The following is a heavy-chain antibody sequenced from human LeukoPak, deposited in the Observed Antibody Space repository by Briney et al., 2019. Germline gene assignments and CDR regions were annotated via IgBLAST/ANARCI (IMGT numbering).Heavy chain of an antibody. CDR3: AREAIHPGTLDY. J-gene: IGHJ4*02. Sequence: QPGGSLRLSCVASGFTFSSHWMHWVRRAPGKGLVWVSRVNSDGGSTRYADSVQGRFTISRDNARNTLYLQMNSLRVEDTAIYYCAREAIHPGTLDYWGQGTLVSVSS. D-gene: IGHD1-1*01. V-gene: IGHV3-74*01. CDR2: VNSDGGST. CDR1: GFTFSSHW.